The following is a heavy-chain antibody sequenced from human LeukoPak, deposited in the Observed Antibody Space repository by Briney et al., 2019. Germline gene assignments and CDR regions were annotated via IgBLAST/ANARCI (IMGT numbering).Heavy chain of an antibody. J-gene: IGHJ4*02. CDR3: ARDGRGDFDY. CDR1: GFTFSSYS. Sequence: GGSLRLSCAASGFTFSSYSMNWVRQAPGKGLEWVSSISSSSSYIYYADSVKGRFTTSRDNAKNSLYLQMNSLRAEDTAVYYCARDGRGDFDYWGQGTLVTVSS. V-gene: IGHV3-21*01. D-gene: IGHD1-1*01. CDR2: ISSSSSYI.